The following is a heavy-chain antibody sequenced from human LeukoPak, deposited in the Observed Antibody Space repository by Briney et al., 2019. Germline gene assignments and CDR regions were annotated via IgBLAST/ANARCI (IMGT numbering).Heavy chain of an antibody. J-gene: IGHJ4*02. CDR3: ASRPADTTWYGVFDY. D-gene: IGHD3-10*01. Sequence: PSETLSLTCSVSGGSINSHYWSWIRQPPGKRQEWIGYIFNTGNTNYNPSLASRVTMSVDTSRAQFFLRLSPVTAADTAIYYCASRPADTTWYGVFDYWSQGTLVTVSS. V-gene: IGHV4-59*11. CDR2: IFNTGNT. CDR1: GGSINSHY.